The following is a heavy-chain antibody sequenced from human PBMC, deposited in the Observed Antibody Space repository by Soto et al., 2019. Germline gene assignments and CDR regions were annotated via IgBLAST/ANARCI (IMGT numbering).Heavy chain of an antibody. D-gene: IGHD2-8*02. J-gene: IGHJ3*02. V-gene: IGHV1-69*01. CDR1: GGTFSSYA. Sequence: QVQLVQSGAEVKKPGSSVKVSCKASGGTFSSYAISWVRQAPGQGLEWMGGIIPIFGTANYAQKFQGRVTITADESTSTAYMELSSLRSEDTALYYCARDLPLVVTPFTSAFDIWIQGTMGTVSS. CDR3: ARDLPLVVTPFTSAFDI. CDR2: IIPIFGTA.